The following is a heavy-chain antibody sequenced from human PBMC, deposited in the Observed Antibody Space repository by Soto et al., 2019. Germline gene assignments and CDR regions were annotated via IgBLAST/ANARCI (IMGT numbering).Heavy chain of an antibody. J-gene: IGHJ4*02. CDR3: ARAVTYRYFDY. D-gene: IGHD4-17*01. CDR1: GGSISSGGYY. Sequence: SETLSLTCTVSGGSISSGGYYWSWIRQHPGKGLEWIGYIYYSGSTYYNPSLTSRVTISVDTSKNQFSLKLSSVTAAYTAVYYGARAVTYRYFDYWGQGTLVTVSS. CDR2: IYYSGST. V-gene: IGHV4-31*03.